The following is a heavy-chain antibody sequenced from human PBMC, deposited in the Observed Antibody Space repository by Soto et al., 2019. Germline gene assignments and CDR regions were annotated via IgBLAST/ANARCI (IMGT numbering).Heavy chain of an antibody. CDR1: GFTVSSDS. D-gene: IGHD5-12*01. J-gene: IGHJ4*02. Sequence: EVQLVESGGGLVQPGESLRLSCAASGFTVSSDSMSWVRQAPGKGLEWVSLIYSGGTTDYADSVKGRFTISRDNSKNTLYLQMNSLRAEDTAVYYCAARNIVAPYWGQGPLVTVSS. CDR2: IYSGGTT. V-gene: IGHV3-66*01. CDR3: AARNIVAPY.